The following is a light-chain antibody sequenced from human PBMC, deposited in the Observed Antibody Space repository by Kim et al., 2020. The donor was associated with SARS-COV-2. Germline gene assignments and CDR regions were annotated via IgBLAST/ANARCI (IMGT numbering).Light chain of an antibody. CDR1: KLGDKY. CDR3: QAWDSSTYV. CDR2: QDS. V-gene: IGLV3-1*01. J-gene: IGLJ1*01. Sequence: SGSPGQTASITCFGDKLGDKYACWYQQKPGQSPVLVIYQDSKRPSGIPERFSGSNYGNTATLTISGTQAMDEADYYCQAWDSSTYVFGTGTRSPS.